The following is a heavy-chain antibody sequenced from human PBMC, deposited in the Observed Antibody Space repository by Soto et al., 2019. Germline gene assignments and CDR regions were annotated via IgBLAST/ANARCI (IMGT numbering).Heavy chain of an antibody. CDR2: IRSKANSYAT. CDR1: GFTFSGSA. Sequence: GGSLRLSCAASGFTFSGSAMHWVRQASGKGLEWVGRIRSKANSYATAYAASVKGRFTISRDDSKNTAYLQMNSLKTEDTAVYYCTRLSNNAFDIWGQGTMVTVS. CDR3: TRLSNNAFDI. V-gene: IGHV3-73*01. J-gene: IGHJ3*02.